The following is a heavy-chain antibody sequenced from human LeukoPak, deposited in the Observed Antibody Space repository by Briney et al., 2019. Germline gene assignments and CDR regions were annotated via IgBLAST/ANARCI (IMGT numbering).Heavy chain of an antibody. Sequence: SETLSLTCTVSGGYISSYYWCWIRQTPAKGQGWVGYINYSESTNNNPPLKSRVNISVDTSKNQYSLKLSSVTAADTAVYYCARGITMVRGVYYYYYGMDVWGQGTTVTVSS. CDR3: ARGITMVRGVYYYYYGMDV. CDR1: GGYISSYY. D-gene: IGHD3-10*01. J-gene: IGHJ6*02. CDR2: INYSEST. V-gene: IGHV4-59*12.